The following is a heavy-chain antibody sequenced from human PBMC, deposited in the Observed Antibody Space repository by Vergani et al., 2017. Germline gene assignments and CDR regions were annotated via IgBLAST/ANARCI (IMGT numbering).Heavy chain of an antibody. CDR1: GGSFSGYY. V-gene: IGHV4-34*01. D-gene: IGHD4-17*01. CDR3: VLTNYGDSAFDI. CDR2: INHSGST. J-gene: IGHJ3*02. Sequence: QVQLQQWGAGLLKPSETLSLTCAVYGGSFSGYYWSWIRQPPGKGLEWIGEINHSGSTNYNPSLKSRVTISVDTSKNQFSLKLSSVTAADTAVYYCVLTNYGDSAFDIWGQGTMVTVSS.